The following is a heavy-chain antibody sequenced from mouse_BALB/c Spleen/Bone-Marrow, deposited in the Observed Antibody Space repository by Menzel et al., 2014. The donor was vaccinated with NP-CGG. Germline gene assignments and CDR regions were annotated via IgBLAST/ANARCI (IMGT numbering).Heavy chain of an antibody. Sequence: VQLVESGAELVKPGASVKLSCKASGYTFTSYYLYWVKQRPGQGLEWIGEINPSNGGTNFNERFKSKSSLTVDKYSSTAYMQLNSLTSEDSAVFYCTRRSLLSDYYSMDYWGQGTSVTVSS. D-gene: IGHD2-10*01. CDR3: TRRSLLSDYYSMDY. CDR1: GYTFTSYY. V-gene: IGHV1S81*02. J-gene: IGHJ4*01. CDR2: INPSNGGT.